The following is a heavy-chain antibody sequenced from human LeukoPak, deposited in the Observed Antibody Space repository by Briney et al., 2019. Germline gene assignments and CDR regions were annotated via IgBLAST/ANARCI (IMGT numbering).Heavy chain of an antibody. V-gene: IGHV1-8*01. CDR2: MNPNSGNT. J-gene: IGHJ6*03. Sequence: VASVKVSCKASGYTFTSYDINWVRQATGQGLEWMGWMNPNSGNTGYAQKFQGRVTMTRNTSISTAYMELSSLRSEDTAVYYCARGGHGYSGYDIYYYMDVWGKGTTVTISS. D-gene: IGHD5-12*01. CDR3: ARGGHGYSGYDIYYYMDV. CDR1: GYTFTSYD.